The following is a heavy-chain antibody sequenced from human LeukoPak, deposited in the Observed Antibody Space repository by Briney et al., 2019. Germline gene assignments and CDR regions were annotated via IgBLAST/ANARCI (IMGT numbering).Heavy chain of an antibody. J-gene: IGHJ6*03. Sequence: SETLSLTCAVYGGSFSGYYWSWIRQPPGKGLEWIGEINHSGSTNYNPSLKRRVTISVDTSNNQFSLKLSSVTAADTSVYYCSRVFSALTSDTYYYLYPDVWGKGTTVTVSS. D-gene: IGHD4-11*01. CDR1: GGSFSGYY. CDR2: INHSGST. V-gene: IGHV4-34*01. CDR3: SRVFSALTSDTYYYLYPDV.